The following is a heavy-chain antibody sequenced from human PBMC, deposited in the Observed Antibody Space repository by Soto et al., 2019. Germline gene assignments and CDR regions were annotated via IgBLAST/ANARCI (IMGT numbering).Heavy chain of an antibody. J-gene: IGHJ4*02. D-gene: IGHD3-16*01. CDR3: ARRYGSSFDY. CDR2: IYYSGST. CDR1: GGSISSYY. Sequence: SETLSLTCTVSGGSISSYYWSWIRQPPGKGLEWIGYIYYSGSTNYNPSLKSRVTISVNTSKNQFSLKLSSVTAAGTAVYYCARRYGSSFDYWGQGTPVTVSS. V-gene: IGHV4-59*08.